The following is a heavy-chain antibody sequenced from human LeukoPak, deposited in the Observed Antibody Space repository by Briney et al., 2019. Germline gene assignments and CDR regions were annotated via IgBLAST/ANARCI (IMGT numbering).Heavy chain of an antibody. CDR2: INHSGST. V-gene: IGHV4-34*01. Sequence: KTSETLSLTCAVYGGAFSGYYWSWIRKPPGKGLEWIGEINHSGSTNYNPSLKSRVTISVDTSKNQFSLKLSSVTAADTAVYYCARGVYYGSGNYYNVWNYWGQGTLITVSS. D-gene: IGHD3-10*01. CDR1: GGAFSGYY. CDR3: ARGVYYGSGNYYNVWNY. J-gene: IGHJ4*02.